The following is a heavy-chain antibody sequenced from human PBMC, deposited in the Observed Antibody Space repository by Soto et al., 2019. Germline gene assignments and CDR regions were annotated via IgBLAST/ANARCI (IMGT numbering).Heavy chain of an antibody. V-gene: IGHV4-31*03. CDR2: IYYSGST. CDR1: GGSISRGGYY. D-gene: IGHD3-22*01. Sequence: SETLSLTCTVSGGSISRGGYYWSWIRQHPGKGLEWIGYIYYSGSTYYNPSLKSRVTISVDTSKNQFSLKLSSVTAADTAVYYCAREDYDSSGFNYWGQGTLVTVSS. J-gene: IGHJ4*02. CDR3: AREDYDSSGFNY.